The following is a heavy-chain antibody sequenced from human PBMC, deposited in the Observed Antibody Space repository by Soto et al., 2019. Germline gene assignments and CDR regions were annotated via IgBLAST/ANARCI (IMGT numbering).Heavy chain of an antibody. J-gene: IGHJ6*02. CDR2: IYPGDSDT. D-gene: IGHD5-12*01. CDR1: GYSFTSYW. Sequence: GESLKISCQGSGYSFTSYWIGWVRQMPGKGLEWMGIIYPGDSDTRYSPSFQGQVTISADKSISTAYLQWSSLKASDTAMYYCARLSGYDSDYYYGMDVWGQGTTVTVSS. V-gene: IGHV5-51*01. CDR3: ARLSGYDSDYYYGMDV.